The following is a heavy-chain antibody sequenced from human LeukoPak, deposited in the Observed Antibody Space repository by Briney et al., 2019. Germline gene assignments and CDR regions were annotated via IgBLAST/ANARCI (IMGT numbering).Heavy chain of an antibody. V-gene: IGHV3-72*01. CDR2: IGNKANSYTT. CDR1: SXQY. J-gene: IGHJ3*02. Sequence: GGSLRLSCAAFSXQYMDWVRQAPGKGLEWVGRIGNKANSYTTEYAASVKGRFTISRDDSKNSLYLQMNSLKTEDTAVYHCTRGYSGVAIYAFDIWGQGTMVTVSS. D-gene: IGHD5-18*01. CDR3: TRGYSGVAIYAFDI.